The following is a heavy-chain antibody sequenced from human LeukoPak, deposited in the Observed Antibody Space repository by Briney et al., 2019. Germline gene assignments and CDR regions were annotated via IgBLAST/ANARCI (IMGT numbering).Heavy chain of an antibody. J-gene: IGHJ4*02. Sequence: ASVKVSCKVSGYTLTELSMHWVRQAPGKGLEWMGGFDPEDGETIYAQRFQGRVTMTEDTSTDTAYMELSSLRSEDTAVYYCATNRYSGSYGVLYYFDYWGQGTLVTVSS. D-gene: IGHD1-26*01. CDR3: ATNRYSGSYGVLYYFDY. CDR2: FDPEDGET. V-gene: IGHV1-24*01. CDR1: GYTLTELS.